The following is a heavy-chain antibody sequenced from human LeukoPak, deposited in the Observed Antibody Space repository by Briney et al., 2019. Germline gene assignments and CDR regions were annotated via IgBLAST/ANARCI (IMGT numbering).Heavy chain of an antibody. J-gene: IGHJ5*02. V-gene: IGHV3-7*01. Sequence: GSLRLSCAASGFTFSSYWMSWVRQAPGKGLEWVANIKQDGSEKYHVDSVKGRFTISRDNAKNSLYLQMNSLRAEDTAVYYCARVKAAAGTGWFDPWGQGTLVTVSS. CDR1: GFTFSSYW. CDR2: IKQDGSEK. D-gene: IGHD6-13*01. CDR3: ARVKAAAGTGWFDP.